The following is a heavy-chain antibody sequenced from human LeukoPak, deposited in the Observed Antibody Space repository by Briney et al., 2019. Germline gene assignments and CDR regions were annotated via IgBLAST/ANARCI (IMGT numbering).Heavy chain of an antibody. J-gene: IGHJ4*02. D-gene: IGHD6-19*01. Sequence: GASVKVSCKASGYTFTGYYMHWVRQAPGQGLEWMGWINPNSGGTNYAQKFQGRVTMTRDTSISTAYMELSSLRSEDTAVYYCARVAGYSSGWYNDYWGQGTLVTVSS. V-gene: IGHV1-2*02. CDR3: ARVAGYSSGWYNDY. CDR2: INPNSGGT. CDR1: GYTFTGYY.